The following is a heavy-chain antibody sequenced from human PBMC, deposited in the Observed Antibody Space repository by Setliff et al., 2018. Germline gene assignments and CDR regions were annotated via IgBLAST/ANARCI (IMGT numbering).Heavy chain of an antibody. CDR1: GFTFSTYR. CDR3: IRDTSGRDAFDI. J-gene: IGHJ3*02. Sequence: EGSLRLSCAASGFTFSTYRMHWVRQAPGKGLEWVAVIWFDGSNKYYADSVKGRSTISRDNSQNTMYLQMNSLRAEDTAVYYCIRDTSGRDAFDIWGQGTMVTVSS. CDR2: IWFDGSNK. D-gene: IGHD6-19*01. V-gene: IGHV3-33*08.